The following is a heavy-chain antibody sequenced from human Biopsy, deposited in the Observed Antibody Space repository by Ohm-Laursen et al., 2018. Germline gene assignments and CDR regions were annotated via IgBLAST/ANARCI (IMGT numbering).Heavy chain of an antibody. CDR1: GFTLTDSG. Sequence: SLRLSCTASGFTLTDSGMHWVRQPPGKGLEWVSSLTGSGGSTYYADSVKGRFTISRDNSKNTLSLQMNSLRAEDTAVYYCAKYDYSSSPRRYFDPWGQGTLVTVSS. CDR2: LTGSGGST. CDR3: AKYDYSSSPRRYFDP. J-gene: IGHJ5*02. D-gene: IGHD6-6*01. V-gene: IGHV3-23*01.